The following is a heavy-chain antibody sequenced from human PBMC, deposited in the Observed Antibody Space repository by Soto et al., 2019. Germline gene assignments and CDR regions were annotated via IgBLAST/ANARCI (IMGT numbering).Heavy chain of an antibody. J-gene: IGHJ4*02. V-gene: IGHV4-34*01. Sequence: QVQLQQWGAGLLKPSETLSLTCAVYGGSFSGYYWSWIRQPPGKGLEWIGEINHSGSTNYNPSLKSRVTISVDTSKNQFSLKLSSVTAADTAVYYCARRYDSSGYSPVDYWGQGTLVTVSS. CDR2: INHSGST. CDR3: ARRYDSSGYSPVDY. D-gene: IGHD3-22*01. CDR1: GGSFSGYY.